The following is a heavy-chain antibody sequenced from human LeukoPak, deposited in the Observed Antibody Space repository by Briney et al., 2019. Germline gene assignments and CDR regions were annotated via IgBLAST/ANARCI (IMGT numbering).Heavy chain of an antibody. CDR3: ARARLDHDYGDYSLDY. Sequence: SETLSLTCAVYGVSFSGYYWSWLRQPPGKGLEWMGEINHSGSTNYNPSLKSRVTISVDTSKNQFSLKLSSVTAADTAVYYCARARLDHDYGDYSLDYWGQGTLVTVSS. D-gene: IGHD4-17*01. CDR2: INHSGST. CDR1: GVSFSGYY. V-gene: IGHV4-34*01. J-gene: IGHJ4*02.